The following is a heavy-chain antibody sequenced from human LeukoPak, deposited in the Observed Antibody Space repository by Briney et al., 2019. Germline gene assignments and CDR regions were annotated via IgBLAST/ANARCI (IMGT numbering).Heavy chain of an antibody. J-gene: IGHJ4*02. V-gene: IGHV4-39*07. CDR2: IYYSGST. Sequence: SETLSLTCTVSGGSISSSSYYWGWIRQPPGKGLEWIGSIYYSGSTYYNPSLKSRVIISVDTSKNQFSLKLSSVTAADTAVYYCARDTPSSTSRHFDYWGQGTLVTVSS. CDR1: GGSISSSSYY. CDR3: ARDTPSSTSRHFDY. D-gene: IGHD2-2*01.